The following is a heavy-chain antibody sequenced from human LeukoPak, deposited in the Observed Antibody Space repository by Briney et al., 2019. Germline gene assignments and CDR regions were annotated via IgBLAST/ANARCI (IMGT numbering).Heavy chain of an antibody. CDR2: INPNSGGT. V-gene: IGHV1-2*06. J-gene: IGHJ4*02. CDR1: GYTFTVYY. Sequence: ASVKVSCKASGYTFTVYYMYWVRQAPGQGLEWMGRINPNSGGTNYAQKFQGRVTMTRDTSISTAYMELSRLRSDDTAVYYCAREGYCSGGSCYNFDYWGQGTLVTVSS. D-gene: IGHD2-15*01. CDR3: AREGYCSGGSCYNFDY.